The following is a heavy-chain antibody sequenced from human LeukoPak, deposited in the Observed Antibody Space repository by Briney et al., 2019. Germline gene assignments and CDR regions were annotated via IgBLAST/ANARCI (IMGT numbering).Heavy chain of an antibody. CDR3: ATLRGRGYYYYYGMDV. J-gene: IGHJ6*02. CDR2: INHSGST. D-gene: IGHD2-15*01. CDR1: GGSFSGYY. Sequence: SETLSLTCAVYGGSFSGYYWSWIRQPPGKGLEWIGEINHSGSTNYNPSLKSRVTISVDTSKNQFSLKLSSVTAADAAVYYCATLRGRGYYYYYGMDVWGQGTTVTVSS. V-gene: IGHV4-34*01.